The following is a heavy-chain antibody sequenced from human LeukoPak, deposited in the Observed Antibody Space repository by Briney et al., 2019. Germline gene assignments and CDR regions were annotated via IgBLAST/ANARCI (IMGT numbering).Heavy chain of an antibody. Sequence: SETLSLTCAVYGGSFRGYYWSWIRQPPGKGLEWIGEINFGGSINYTPSLKSRVTISVDTPKNQFSLKLSSVTAADTAVYYCARCHCSGGNCYLIPDYWGQGTLVTVSS. V-gene: IGHV4-34*01. CDR3: ARCHCSGGNCYLIPDY. CDR2: INFGGSI. J-gene: IGHJ4*02. CDR1: GGSFRGYY. D-gene: IGHD2-15*01.